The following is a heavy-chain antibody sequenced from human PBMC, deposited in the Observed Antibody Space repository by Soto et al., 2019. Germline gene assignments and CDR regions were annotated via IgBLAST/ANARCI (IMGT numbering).Heavy chain of an antibody. J-gene: IGHJ4*02. D-gene: IGHD1-26*01. CDR2: INWNSGTI. CDR1: GFTFDDYA. V-gene: IGHV3-9*01. Sequence: EVQLVESGGHFVQPGRSLRLSCAASGFTFDDYAMNWVRQAPGKGLEWVSAINWNSGTITYADSVRGRFTISSDNAKNSLYLQMNRLRAEYTAFYDCAKYVRSTTLYYFDSLGQGTLVTVSS. CDR3: AKYVRSTTLYYFDS.